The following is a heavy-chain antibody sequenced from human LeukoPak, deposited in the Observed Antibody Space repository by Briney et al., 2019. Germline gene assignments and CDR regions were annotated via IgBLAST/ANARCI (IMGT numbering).Heavy chain of an antibody. Sequence: SETLSLTCTVSGVSISSHYWSWIRQPPGKGLEWIGYIYYSGSTNYNPSLKSRGFISVDTYKNQFSLKLSSVTAADTAVYYCARDSGNLRTIYAFDIWGQGKMVTVSS. V-gene: IGHV4-59*11. J-gene: IGHJ3*02. CDR1: GVSISSHY. CDR2: IYYSGST. D-gene: IGHD4/OR15-4a*01. CDR3: ARDSGNLRTIYAFDI.